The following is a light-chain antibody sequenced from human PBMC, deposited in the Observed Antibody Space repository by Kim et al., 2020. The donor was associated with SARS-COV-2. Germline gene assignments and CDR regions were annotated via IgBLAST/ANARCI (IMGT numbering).Light chain of an antibody. Sequence: PGGTVTLTCGSSTGDVTTTHFPYWFQQKPGQAPRTLIYDTFNRHSWTPARFSGSLRGGKAALTLSGAQPEDEADYYCLMSSSGVRVFGGGTQLTVL. CDR3: LMSSSGVRV. CDR1: TGDVTTTHF. V-gene: IGLV7-46*01. J-gene: IGLJ3*02. CDR2: DTF.